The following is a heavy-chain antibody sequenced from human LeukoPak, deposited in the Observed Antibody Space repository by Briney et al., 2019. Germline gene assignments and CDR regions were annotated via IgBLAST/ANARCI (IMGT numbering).Heavy chain of an antibody. CDR2: TSYDGSNK. J-gene: IGHJ6*04. V-gene: IGHV3-30*04. CDR1: GFTFSSYA. Sequence: GGSLRLSCAASGFTFSSYAMHRVRQAPGKGLEGGAFTSYDGSNKYCADSVKGRFTISRDNSKNTLYLQMNSLRAEDTAVYYCARPRSSIHYYYGMDVWGKGTTVTVSS. CDR3: ARPRSSIHYYYGMDV.